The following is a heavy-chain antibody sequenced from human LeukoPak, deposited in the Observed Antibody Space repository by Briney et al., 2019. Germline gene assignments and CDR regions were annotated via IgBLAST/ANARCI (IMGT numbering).Heavy chain of an antibody. CDR2: ISYDGSNK. J-gene: IGHJ4*02. D-gene: IGHD2-15*01. V-gene: IGHV3-30-3*01. Sequence: PGRSLRLSCAASGFTFSSYAMHWVRQAPGKGLEWVAVISYDGSNKYYADSVKGRFTISRDNSKNTLYLQMNSLRAEDTAVYYCANGIFLPYFDYWGQGTLVTVSS. CDR1: GFTFSSYA. CDR3: ANGIFLPYFDY.